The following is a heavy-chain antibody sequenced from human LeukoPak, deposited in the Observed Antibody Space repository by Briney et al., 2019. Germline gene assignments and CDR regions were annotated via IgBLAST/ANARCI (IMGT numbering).Heavy chain of an antibody. J-gene: IGHJ4*02. CDR1: GLTFRTYA. D-gene: IGHD5-18*01. CDR3: AKDQRPFLDTGFDY. CDR2: ISDSGGYT. Sequence: GGSLRLSCAASGLTFRTYAMSWVRQAPGKGLEWVSSISDSGGYTFYADSVKGRFTISRDNSKNTVYLQMNSLRAEDTAVYYCAKDQRPFLDTGFDYWGQGTLVTVSS. V-gene: IGHV3-23*01.